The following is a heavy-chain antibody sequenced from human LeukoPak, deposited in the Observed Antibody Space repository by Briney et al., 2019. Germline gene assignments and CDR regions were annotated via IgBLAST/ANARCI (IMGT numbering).Heavy chain of an antibody. D-gene: IGHD3-10*01. V-gene: IGHV3-30-3*01. J-gene: IGHJ4*02. Sequence: GGSLRLSCAASGFTFSSYAMHWVRQAPSKGLEWVAVISYDGSNKYYADSVKGRFTISRDNSKNTLYLQMNSLRAEDTAVYYCARDLISYYYGSGSYYKGRRSFDYWGQGTLVTVSS. CDR3: ARDLISYYYGSGSYYKGRRSFDY. CDR2: ISYDGSNK. CDR1: GFTFSSYA.